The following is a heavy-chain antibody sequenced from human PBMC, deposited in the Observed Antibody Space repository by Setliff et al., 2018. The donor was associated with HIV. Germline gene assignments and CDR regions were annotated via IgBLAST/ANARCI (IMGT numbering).Heavy chain of an antibody. CDR2: IYYVGST. CDR1: GDSIRSRSFY. CDR3: AGGFWGGPLFDP. Sequence: TSETLSLTCNVSGDSIRSRSFYWAWIRQPPGERPEWIGTIYYVGSTYYNPYLKSRASIFVDTSKNQFSLKLYSVTAADTAVYYCAGGFWGGPLFDPWGRGTLVTVSS. V-gene: IGHV4-39*01. D-gene: IGHD3-3*01. J-gene: IGHJ5*01.